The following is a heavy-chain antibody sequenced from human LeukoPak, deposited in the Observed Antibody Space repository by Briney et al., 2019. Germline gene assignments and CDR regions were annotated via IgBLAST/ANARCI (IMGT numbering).Heavy chain of an antibody. CDR3: AKDTRKSGSSWYANYYYMDV. CDR1: GFTFDDYA. V-gene: IGHV3-43D*03. Sequence: GGSLRLSCAASGFTFDDYAMHWVRQAPGKGLEWVSLISWDGGSTYYADSVKGRFTISRDNSKNSLYLQMNSLRAEDTALYYCAKDTRKSGSSWYANYYYMDVWGKGTTVTVSS. J-gene: IGHJ6*03. D-gene: IGHD6-13*01. CDR2: ISWDGGST.